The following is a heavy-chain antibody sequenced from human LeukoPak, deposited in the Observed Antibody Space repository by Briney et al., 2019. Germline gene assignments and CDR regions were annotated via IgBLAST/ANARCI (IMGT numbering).Heavy chain of an antibody. Sequence: PGGSLRLSCAASGFTFSTYGMHWVRQAPGKGLEWVAVISYDGSDKHYADSVKGRFTISRDNSKNMLYLQMNSLRAEDTGVYYCAKDLASRYALDYWGQGTLVTVSS. CDR3: AKDLASRYALDY. J-gene: IGHJ4*02. CDR1: GFTFSTYG. D-gene: IGHD3-3*02. V-gene: IGHV3-30*18. CDR2: ISYDGSDK.